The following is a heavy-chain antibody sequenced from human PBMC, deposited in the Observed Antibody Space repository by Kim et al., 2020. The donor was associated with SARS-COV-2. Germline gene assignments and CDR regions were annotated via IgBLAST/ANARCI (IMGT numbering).Heavy chain of an antibody. J-gene: IGHJ5*02. Sequence: SETLSLTCTVSGGSISSGGYYWSWIRQHPGKGLEWIVYIYYSGSTYSNPSLKSRVTISVDTSKNQFSLKLSSVTAAATAVYYCARAHFCFNCRGVQGGWFDPWGQGTLVTVSS. CDR1: GGSISSGGYY. D-gene: IGHD2-21*01. V-gene: IGHV4-31*03. CDR3: ARAHFCFNCRGVQGGWFDP. CDR2: IYYSGST.